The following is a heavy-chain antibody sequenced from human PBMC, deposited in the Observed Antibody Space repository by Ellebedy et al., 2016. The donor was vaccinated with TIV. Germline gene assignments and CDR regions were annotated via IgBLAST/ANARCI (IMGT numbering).Heavy chain of an antibody. V-gene: IGHV4-59*08. Sequence: MPSETLSLTCTVSGASISSYYWSWIRQPPGKGLEWIGYSYYSGSTKYNPSLKSRVTISVDTSKNQFSLKLSSVTAADTAVYYCARHSLYCSGGSCHLYYFDYWGQGTLVTVSS. CDR1: GASISSYY. D-gene: IGHD2-15*01. CDR3: ARHSLYCSGGSCHLYYFDY. CDR2: SYYSGST. J-gene: IGHJ4*02.